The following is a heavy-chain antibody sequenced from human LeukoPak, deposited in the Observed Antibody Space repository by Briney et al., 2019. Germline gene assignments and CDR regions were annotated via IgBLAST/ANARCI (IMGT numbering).Heavy chain of an antibody. Sequence: SETLSLTCAVSGGSISSGGYYWSWIRQPPGKGLEWIGYIYHSGSTYYNPSLKSRVTISVDRSKNQFSLKLSSVTAADTAVYYCARGNPWTLFDYWDQGTLVTVSS. CDR1: GGSISSGGYY. D-gene: IGHD1-14*01. CDR3: ARGNPWTLFDY. V-gene: IGHV4-30-2*01. CDR2: IYHSGST. J-gene: IGHJ4*02.